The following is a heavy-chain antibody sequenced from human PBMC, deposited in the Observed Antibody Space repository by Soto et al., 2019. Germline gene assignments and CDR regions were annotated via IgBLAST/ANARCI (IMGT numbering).Heavy chain of an antibody. CDR3: AKVRGYASGWRYFDY. J-gene: IGHJ4*02. CDR1: GGSISGYY. D-gene: IGHD5-12*01. Sequence: SETLSLTCNVSGGSISGYYWSWIRQAPGKGLQWIGYIFHTGSTSYNPSLRSRVTISVDTSKNQFSLNMDSVTAADTAVYYCAKVRGYASGWRYFDYWGQGTLVTVSS. V-gene: IGHV4-59*01. CDR2: IFHTGST.